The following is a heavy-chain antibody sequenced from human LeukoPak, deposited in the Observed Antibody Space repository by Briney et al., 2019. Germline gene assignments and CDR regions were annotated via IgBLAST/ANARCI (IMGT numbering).Heavy chain of an antibody. Sequence: GGSLRLSCAASGFTFIDYDMHWVRQVIGKGLEWVSAIGIRGDTHYSGTVKGRFTISRENAESSLYLQMNSLRAEDTAVYYCARGGIQVSGIDEFDYWGQGTLVTVSS. J-gene: IGHJ4*02. CDR2: IGIRGDT. D-gene: IGHD6-19*01. V-gene: IGHV3-13*01. CDR3: ARGGIQVSGIDEFDY. CDR1: GFTFIDYD.